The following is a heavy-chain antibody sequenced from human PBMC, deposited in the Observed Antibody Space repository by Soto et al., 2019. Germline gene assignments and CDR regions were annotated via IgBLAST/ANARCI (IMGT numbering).Heavy chain of an antibody. CDR2: IYHSGSI. CDR3: ARDGGRWTVTTLTYRYYYGMDV. CDR1: GGSISSGDHY. Sequence: QVQLQESGPRLVKPSQTLSLTCTVSGGSISSGDHYWNWIRQPPGKGLEWIGYIYHSGSINYNPSLKSRVTISVDTSKNQFSLKLSSVTAADTAVYYCARDGGRWTVTTLTYRYYYGMDVWGQGTTVTVSS. V-gene: IGHV4-30-4*01. D-gene: IGHD4-17*01. J-gene: IGHJ6*02.